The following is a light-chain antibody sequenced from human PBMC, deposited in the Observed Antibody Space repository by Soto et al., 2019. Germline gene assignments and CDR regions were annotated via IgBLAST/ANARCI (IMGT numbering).Light chain of an antibody. V-gene: IGKV3-20*01. CDR2: DAS. J-gene: IGKJ2*01. Sequence: EIVLTQSPGTLSLSPGERATLSCRASQSVSSRSLAWYQQKPGQAPRLLIFDASSRATGIPDRFSGSGSGTDFTLTISRLEPEDFAVYYCQQYAGSPYTFGLGTKLEIK. CDR1: QSVSSRS. CDR3: QQYAGSPYT.